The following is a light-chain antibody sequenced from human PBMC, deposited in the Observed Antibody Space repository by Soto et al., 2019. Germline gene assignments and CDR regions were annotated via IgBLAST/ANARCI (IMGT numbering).Light chain of an antibody. Sequence: EVVLTQSPATLSLSPGEGATLSCRASQSIGNYLAWYQQKPGRAPRLLIYGASSRATGIPDRFSGSGSGTDFTLTISRLEPEDFAVYYCQQYGSAFGGGTKVDIK. CDR2: GAS. CDR1: QSIGNY. CDR3: QQYGSA. J-gene: IGKJ4*01. V-gene: IGKV3-20*01.